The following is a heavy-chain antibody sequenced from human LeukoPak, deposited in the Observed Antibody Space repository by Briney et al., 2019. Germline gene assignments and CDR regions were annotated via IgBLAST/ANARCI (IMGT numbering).Heavy chain of an antibody. CDR2: IKSDGGST. D-gene: IGHD1-26*01. CDR1: GFTFSTYW. Sequence: TGGSLRLSCAASGFTFSTYWMHWVRQAPGKGLVWVSRIKSDGGSTNYADSVKDRFTISRDNAKNMIYLEMNSLRAEDTAVYYCARDPVGGRPDYWGQGTLVTVSS. CDR3: ARDPVGGRPDY. V-gene: IGHV3-74*01. J-gene: IGHJ4*02.